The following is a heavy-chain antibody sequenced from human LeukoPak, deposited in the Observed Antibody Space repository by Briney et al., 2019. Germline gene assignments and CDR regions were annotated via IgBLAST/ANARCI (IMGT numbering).Heavy chain of an antibody. CDR1: GGSISSSSYY. CDR3: ARRRPLYYYDSTGSEPFDY. D-gene: IGHD3-22*01. J-gene: IGHJ4*02. Sequence: KPSETLSLTCTVSGGSISSSSYYWGWIRQPPGKGLEWIGSIYYSGSTYYNPSLKSRVTISVDTSKNQFSLKLSSVTAADTAVYYCARRRPLYYYDSTGSEPFDYWGQGTLVTVSS. CDR2: IYYSGST. V-gene: IGHV4-39*01.